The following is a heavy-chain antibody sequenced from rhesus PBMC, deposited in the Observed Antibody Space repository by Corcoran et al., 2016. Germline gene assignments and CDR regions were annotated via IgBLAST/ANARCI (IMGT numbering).Heavy chain of an antibody. V-gene: IGHV4-65*01. CDR3: ARSGYSSSIDY. D-gene: IGHD5-24*01. CDR1: GGSVSSSNW. J-gene: IGHJ4*01. Sequence: QVQLQESGPGLVKPSETLSLTCAVSGGSVSSSNWWSWIRQPPGKGLEWNGYISGSSGSTYYNPSLKSRVTISTDTSKNQFSLKLSSVTAADTAVYYCARSGYSSSIDYWGQGVLVTVSS. CDR2: ISGSSGST.